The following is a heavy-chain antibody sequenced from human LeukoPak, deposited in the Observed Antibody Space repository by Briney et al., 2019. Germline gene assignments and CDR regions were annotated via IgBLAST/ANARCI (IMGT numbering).Heavy chain of an antibody. D-gene: IGHD3-16*02. CDR3: ARDDPTRLSFDY. J-gene: IGHJ4*02. CDR1: GGSISSYY. V-gene: IGHV4-59*01. Sequence: SETLSLTCTVSGGSISSYYWSWIRQPPGKGLEWIGYIYYSGSTNYNPSLKSRVTISVDTSKNQFSLKLSSVTAADTAVYYCARDDPTRLSFDYWGQGTLVTVSS. CDR2: IYYSGST.